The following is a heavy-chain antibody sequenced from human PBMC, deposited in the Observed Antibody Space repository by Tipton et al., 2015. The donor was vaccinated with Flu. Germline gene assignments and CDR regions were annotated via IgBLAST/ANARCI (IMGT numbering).Heavy chain of an antibody. CDR2: IYPADSET. V-gene: IGHV5-51*01. J-gene: IGHJ5*02. CDR3: ARSSTAAPCTVFRS. Sequence: QLVQSGAEVKKPGESLRIYCKDPGHTLPSYWIAWVRQMPGNGMESMGIIYPADSETTYSPSFQGRVTISADKSTNTAYLLWSSLKPSDSAMYYCARSSTAAPCTVFRSWGQGTLVIVTS. CDR1: GHTLPSYW. D-gene: IGHD6-25*01.